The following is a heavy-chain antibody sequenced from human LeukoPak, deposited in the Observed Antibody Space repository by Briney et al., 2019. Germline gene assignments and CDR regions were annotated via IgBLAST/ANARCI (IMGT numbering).Heavy chain of an antibody. V-gene: IGHV3-7*01. CDR2: INPDGSGK. J-gene: IGHJ4*02. CDR3: ARGGHRQKEF. Sequence: GGSLRLSCAASGFTLSNYWMTWVRQSPGKGLEWVAIINPDGSGKYYVGSVKGRFTISRDNAKNSLYLQMSSLRAEDTAVYYCARGGHRQKEFWGQGTLVAVSS. D-gene: IGHD3-10*01. CDR1: GFTLSNYW.